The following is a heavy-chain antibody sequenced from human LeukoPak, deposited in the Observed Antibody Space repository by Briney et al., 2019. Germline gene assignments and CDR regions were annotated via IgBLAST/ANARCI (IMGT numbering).Heavy chain of an antibody. CDR1: GFTFSSYW. V-gene: IGHV3-7*01. J-gene: IGHJ6*03. CDR3: ARAHLSSSSTDYMDV. CDR2: IKKDGSEK. Sequence: GGSLRLSCAASGFTFSSYWMSWVRQAPGKGLEWVANIKKDGSEKYYVDSVKGRFTISRDNAKTSLYLQMNSLRAEDTAVYYCARAHLSSSSTDYMDVWGRGTTVTVSS. D-gene: IGHD6-6*01.